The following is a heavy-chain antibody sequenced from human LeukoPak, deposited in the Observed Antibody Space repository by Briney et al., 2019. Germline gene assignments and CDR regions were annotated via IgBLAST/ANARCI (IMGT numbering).Heavy chain of an antibody. CDR1: GFTFSSYG. CDR2: ISGSGGRT. J-gene: IGHJ4*02. V-gene: IGHV3-23*01. CDR3: ARDSSMLRGPLVIYYFDF. Sequence: PGGSLRLSCAASGFTFSSYGMSWVRQAPGKGLEWVSAISGSGGRTYYADSVKGRVTISRDNSKNTLYLQMNSLRADDTAVYYCARDSSMLRGPLVIYYFDFWGQGTLVTVSS. D-gene: IGHD3-10*01.